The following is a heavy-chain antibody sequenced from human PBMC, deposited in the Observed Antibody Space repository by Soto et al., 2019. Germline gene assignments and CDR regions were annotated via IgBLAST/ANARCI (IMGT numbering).Heavy chain of an antibody. CDR3: AGGGVRGVITRTRDYYGMDV. D-gene: IGHD3-10*01. Sequence: GESLKISCKGSGYSFTSYWIAWVRQVPGKGLELMGVIYPGDSDIRYSPSFQGQVTISADKSISTAYLQWSSLKASDTAMYYCAGGGVRGVITRTRDYYGMDVWGQGTTDTVSS. CDR2: IYPGDSDI. CDR1: GYSFTSYW. V-gene: IGHV5-51*01. J-gene: IGHJ6*02.